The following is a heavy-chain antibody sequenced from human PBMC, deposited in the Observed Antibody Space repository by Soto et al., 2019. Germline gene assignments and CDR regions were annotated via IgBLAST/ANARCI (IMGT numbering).Heavy chain of an antibody. Sequence: GGSLRLSCVVAGFTFSNVWMSWVRQAPGKGLEWVGRIKSKTDGGTTNYAAPVKGRFTLSRDDSKNTLYLQMNSLKTEDTAVYFCSTAPISLWGQGTLVTVSS. CDR2: IKSKTDGGTT. J-gene: IGHJ4*02. CDR1: GFTFSNVW. V-gene: IGHV3-15*01. CDR3: STAPISL.